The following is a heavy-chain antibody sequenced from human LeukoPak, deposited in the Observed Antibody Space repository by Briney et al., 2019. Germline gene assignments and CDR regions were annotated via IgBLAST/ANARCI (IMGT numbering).Heavy chain of an antibody. CDR2: IKQDGSEK. V-gene: IGHV3-7*01. CDR1: GFTFSSYW. D-gene: IGHD6-13*01. CDR3: ARETGAAGTPYYGMDV. Sequence: GSLRLSCAASGFTFSSYWMSWVRQAPGKGLEWVANIKQDGSEKYYVDSVKGRFTISRDNAKNSLYLQMNSLRAEDTAVYYCARETGAAGTPYYGMDVWGQGTTVTVSS. J-gene: IGHJ6*02.